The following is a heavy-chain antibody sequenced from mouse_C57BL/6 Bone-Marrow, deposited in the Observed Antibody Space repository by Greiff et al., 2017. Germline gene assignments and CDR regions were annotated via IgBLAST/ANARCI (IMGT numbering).Heavy chain of an antibody. V-gene: IGHV1-64*01. CDR2: IHPNSGST. Sequence: QVQLQQPGAELVKPGASVKLSCKASGYTFTSYWMHWVKQRPGQGLEWIGMIHPNSGSTNYNEKFKSKATLTVDKSSSTAYMQLSSLTSEDAAVXYCARNYDVYAMDYWGQGTSVTVSS. J-gene: IGHJ4*01. CDR1: GYTFTSYW. CDR3: ARNYDVYAMDY. D-gene: IGHD2-4*01.